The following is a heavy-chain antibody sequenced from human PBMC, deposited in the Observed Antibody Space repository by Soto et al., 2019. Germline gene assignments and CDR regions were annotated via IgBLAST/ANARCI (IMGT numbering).Heavy chain of an antibody. J-gene: IGHJ4*02. CDR3: ARRYGCTLDY. CDR1: GGSISSYY. CDR2: IYYSGST. Sequence: QVQLQESGPGLVKPSETLSLTCTVSGGSISSYYWSWIRQPPGKGLEWIGYIYYSGSTNYNPSLKSRVTISVDTSKNQFSLKLSPVTAADTAVYYCARRYGCTLDYWGQGTLVTVSS. D-gene: IGHD4-17*01. V-gene: IGHV4-59*08.